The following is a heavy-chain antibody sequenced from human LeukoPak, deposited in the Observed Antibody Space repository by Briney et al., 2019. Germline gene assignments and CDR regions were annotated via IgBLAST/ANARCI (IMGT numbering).Heavy chain of an antibody. CDR1: GFTFSTFS. V-gene: IGHV3-48*02. CDR3: ARSGNYDC. D-gene: IGHD1-1*01. CDR2: ISSTSSTI. J-gene: IGHJ4*02. Sequence: GGSLRLSCAASGFTFSTFSMSWVRQAPGKGLEWVSYISSTSSTIYYADSVKGRFTISRDNAKNSLYLQMNSLRDEDTAIYYCARSGNYDCWGQGTLVTVSS.